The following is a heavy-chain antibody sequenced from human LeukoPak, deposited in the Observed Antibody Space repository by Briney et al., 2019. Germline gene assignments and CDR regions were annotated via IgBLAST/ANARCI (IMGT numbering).Heavy chain of an antibody. J-gene: IGHJ6*02. CDR1: GGTFSSYA. D-gene: IGHD6-19*01. Sequence: SVKVSCKASGGTFSSYAISWVRQAPGQGLEWMGRIIPILGIANYAQKFQGRVTITADKSTSTAYMELSSLRSEDTAVYYCASGSEQWLLPNYYYYGMDVCGQGTTVTVSS. CDR2: IIPILGIA. CDR3: ASGSEQWLLPNYYYYGMDV. V-gene: IGHV1-69*04.